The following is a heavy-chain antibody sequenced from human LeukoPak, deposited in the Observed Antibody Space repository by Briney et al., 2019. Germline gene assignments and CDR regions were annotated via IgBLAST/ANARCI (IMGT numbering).Heavy chain of an antibody. CDR3: ARDMAGGRGDSYYYMDV. CDR1: GGSISSYY. D-gene: IGHD3-10*01. CDR2: MYTSGST. J-gene: IGHJ6*03. V-gene: IGHV4-4*07. Sequence: SETLSLTCTVSGGSISSYYWTWIRQSAGKGLEWIGRMYTSGSTKYSPSFESRVTMSGDVSKNQFSLKLSSVTAADTAVYYCARDMAGGRGDSYYYMDVWGKGTTVTVSS.